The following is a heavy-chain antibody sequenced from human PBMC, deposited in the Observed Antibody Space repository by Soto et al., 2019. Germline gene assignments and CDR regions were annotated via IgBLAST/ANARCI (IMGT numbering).Heavy chain of an antibody. J-gene: IGHJ3*02. V-gene: IGHV1-3*01. Sequence: ASVKVSCKASGYTFTSYAMHWVRQAPGQRLEWMGWINAGNGNTKYSQKFQGRVTITRDTSASTAYMELSSLRSEDTAVYYCASMGSVKFLRFLDQDAFDIWGQGTMVTVSS. CDR1: GYTFTSYA. CDR3: ASMGSVKFLRFLDQDAFDI. CDR2: INAGNGNT. D-gene: IGHD3-3*01.